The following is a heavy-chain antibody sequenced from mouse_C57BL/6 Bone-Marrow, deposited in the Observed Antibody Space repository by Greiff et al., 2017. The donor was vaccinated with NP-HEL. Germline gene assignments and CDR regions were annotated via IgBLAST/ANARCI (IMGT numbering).Heavy chain of an antibody. V-gene: IGHV6-6*01. CDR2: IRNKANNHAT. CDR1: GFTFSDAW. Sequence: EVKLQESGGGLVQPGGSMKLSCAASGFTFSDAWMDWVRQSPEKGLEWVAEIRNKANNHATYYAESVKGRFTISRDDSKSSVYLLMNSLRAEDTVIYYCSSACSSPYYFDYWGQGTTLTVSS. J-gene: IGHJ2*01. D-gene: IGHD1-1*01. CDR3: SSACSSPYYFDY.